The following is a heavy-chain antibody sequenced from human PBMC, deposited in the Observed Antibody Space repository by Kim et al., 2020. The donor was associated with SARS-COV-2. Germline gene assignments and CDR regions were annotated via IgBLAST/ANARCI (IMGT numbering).Heavy chain of an antibody. D-gene: IGHD1-26*01. CDR3: ARDVGGSFDI. Sequence: TAYNPSLKSRVTRSVDMSKTQVDRKLSSVTAADTAVYYCARDVGGSFDIWGQGTMVTVSS. J-gene: IGHJ3*02. V-gene: IGHV4-39*06. CDR2: T.